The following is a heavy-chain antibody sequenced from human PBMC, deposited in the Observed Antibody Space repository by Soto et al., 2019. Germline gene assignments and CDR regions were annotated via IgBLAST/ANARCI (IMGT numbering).Heavy chain of an antibody. CDR2: ISAYNGNT. J-gene: IGHJ6*02. V-gene: IGHV1-18*04. D-gene: IGHD1-7*01. CDR1: GYTFTSYG. Sequence: ASVKVSCKASGYTFTSYGISWVRQAPGQGLEWMGWISAYNGNTNYAQKLQGRVTMTTDTSTSTAYMELRSLRSDDTAVYYCASSPKTGTTLYYYYGMDVWGQGTTVTVSS. CDR3: ASSPKTGTTLYYYYGMDV.